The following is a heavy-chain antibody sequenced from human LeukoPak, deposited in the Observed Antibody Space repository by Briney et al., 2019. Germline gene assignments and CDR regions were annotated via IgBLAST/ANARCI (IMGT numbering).Heavy chain of an antibody. J-gene: IGHJ4*02. CDR3: ARAAPNWAIDY. CDR1: GFTFSSYW. V-gene: IGHV3-74*01. Sequence: GGSLRLSCAASGFTFSSYWMHWVRQAPGKGLVWVSRINSDGSSTSYADSVKGRFTISRDNAKNTLYLQMNSLRPEDTAIYYCARAAPNWAIDYWGQGTLVTVSS. CDR2: INSDGSST. D-gene: IGHD7-27*01.